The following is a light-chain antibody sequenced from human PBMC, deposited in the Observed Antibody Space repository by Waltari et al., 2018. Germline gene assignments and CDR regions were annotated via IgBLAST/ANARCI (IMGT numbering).Light chain of an antibody. CDR3: QQYNRWPPIT. J-gene: IGKJ5*01. V-gene: IGKV3-15*01. CDR2: DAS. Sequence: IVMTQSPATLSVSPGVTATLSCRASQSVSSNVAWYQKKPGQAPRLLIYDASTRATSIPAKFRGSGSGTEFTITISSLQSEDFAGYYCQQYNRWPPITFGHGTRLEIK. CDR1: QSVSSN.